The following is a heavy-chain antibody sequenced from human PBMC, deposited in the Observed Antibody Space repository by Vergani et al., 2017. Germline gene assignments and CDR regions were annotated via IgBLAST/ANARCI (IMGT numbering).Heavy chain of an antibody. J-gene: IGHJ5*02. CDR2: MSPDSGNR. D-gene: IGHD4-11*01. CDR1: GYSFTSHD. V-gene: IGHV1-8*01. CDR3: ARDYSNNNYFDP. Sequence: QVQLVQSGAEVKKPGASVKVSCKASGYSFTSHDIYWVRQAPGQGLEWMGWMSPDSGNRGFAQNFQGRISMTRNTSINTAYMELSSLTSEDTAIYYCARDYSNNNYFDPWVQGTLVTVSS.